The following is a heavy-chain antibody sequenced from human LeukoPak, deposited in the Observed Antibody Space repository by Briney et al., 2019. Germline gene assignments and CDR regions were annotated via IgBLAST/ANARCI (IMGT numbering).Heavy chain of an antibody. CDR2: IYHSGST. D-gene: IGHD4-17*01. CDR1: GGPISSGGYS. Sequence: ASQTLSLTCAVSGGPISSGGYSWSWIRQPPGKGLEWIWYIYHSGSTYYNPSLKSRVTISVDRSKNQFSLKLSSVTAADTAVYYCASVNYGDYGLDAFDIWGQGTMVTVSS. CDR3: ASVNYGDYGLDAFDI. J-gene: IGHJ3*02. V-gene: IGHV4-30-2*01.